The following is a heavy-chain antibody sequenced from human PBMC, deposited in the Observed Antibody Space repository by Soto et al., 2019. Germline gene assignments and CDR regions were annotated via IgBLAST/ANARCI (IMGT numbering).Heavy chain of an antibody. CDR2: IYYSGST. J-gene: IGHJ4*02. CDR1: GGSISSYY. V-gene: IGHV4-59*01. Sequence: SETLSLTCTVSGGSISSYYWSWIRQPPGKGLEWIGYIYYSGSTNYNPSLKSRVTISVDTSKNQFSLKLSSVTAADTAVYYCARADILTGYYGCFDYWGQGTLVTVSS. D-gene: IGHD3-9*01. CDR3: ARADILTGYYGCFDY.